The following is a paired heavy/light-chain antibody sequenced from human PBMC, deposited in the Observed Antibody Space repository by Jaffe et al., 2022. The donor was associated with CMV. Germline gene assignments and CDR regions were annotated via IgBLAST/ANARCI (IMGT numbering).Heavy chain of an antibody. CDR3: ARTSTYYYDSSGYYYWGPYYFDY. CDR2: IYYSGST. Sequence: QVQLQESGPGLVKPSETLSLTCTVSGGSISSYYWSWIRQPPGKGLEWIGYIYYSGSTNYNPSLKSRVTISVDTSKNQFSLKLSSVTAADTAVYYCARTSTYYYDSSGYYYWGPYYFDYWGQGTLVTVSS. CDR1: GGSISSYY. D-gene: IGHD3-22*01. V-gene: IGHV4-59*08. J-gene: IGHJ4*02.
Light chain of an antibody. J-gene: IGKJ1*01. CDR3: MQGIHLPQA. V-gene: IGKV2-29*02. CDR1: QSLLHSDGKTY. Sequence: DIVMTQTPLSLSVTPGQPASISCKSSQSLLHSDGKTYLYWYLQKPGQSPQLLIYEVSSRFSGVPDRFSGSGSGTDFTLKISRVEAEDVGVYYCMQGIHLPQAFGQGTKVEIK. CDR2: EVS.